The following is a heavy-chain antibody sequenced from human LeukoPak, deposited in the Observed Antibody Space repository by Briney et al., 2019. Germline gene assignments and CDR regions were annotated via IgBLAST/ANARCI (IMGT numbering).Heavy chain of an antibody. CDR2: ISAYNGNT. D-gene: IGHD3-16*02. V-gene: IGHV1-18*01. Sequence: ASVKVSCKASGYTFTSYGISWVRQAPGQGLEWMGWISAYNGNTNYAQKLQGRVTMTTDTSTSTAHMELSSLRSEDTAVYYCATDSAYRLGELSWGFDPWDQGTLVTVSS. CDR1: GYTFTSYG. J-gene: IGHJ5*02. CDR3: ATDSAYRLGELSWGFDP.